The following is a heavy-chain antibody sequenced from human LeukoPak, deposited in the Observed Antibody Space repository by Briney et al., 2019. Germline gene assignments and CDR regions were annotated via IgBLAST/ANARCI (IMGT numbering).Heavy chain of an antibody. CDR2: IYYSGST. J-gene: IGHJ2*01. Sequence: SETLSLTCTVSGGSISSYYWSWIRQPPGKGLEWIGYIYYSGSTNYNPSLKSRVTISVDTSKNQCSLKLSSVTAADTAVYYCARHSGGRDSSGEYWYFDLWGRDTLVTVSS. D-gene: IGHD3-22*01. V-gene: IGHV4-59*08. CDR1: GGSISSYY. CDR3: ARHSGGRDSSGEYWYFDL.